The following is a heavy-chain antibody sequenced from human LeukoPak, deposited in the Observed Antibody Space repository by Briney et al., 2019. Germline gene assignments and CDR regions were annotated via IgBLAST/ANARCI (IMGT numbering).Heavy chain of an antibody. CDR2: ISYDGTNK. V-gene: IGHV3-30*04. CDR3: ARPQSFYSYYGMDV. CDR1: GFTFSYCA. Sequence: PGRSLRLSCAASGFTFSYCAMHWVRQAPGKGLEWVAVISYDGTNKYYADSVKGRFTVSRDSSKSTLYLQMNSLTAEDTGVYYCARPQSFYSYYGMDVWGQGTTVTVSS. J-gene: IGHJ6*02.